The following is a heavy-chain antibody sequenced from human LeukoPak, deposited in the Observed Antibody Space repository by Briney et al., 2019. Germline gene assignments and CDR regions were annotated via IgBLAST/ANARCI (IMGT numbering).Heavy chain of an antibody. Sequence: SETLSLTCTVSGGSISSYYWSWIRQPPGKGLEWIGYIYYSGSTNYNPSLKSRVTISVDTSKNQFSLKLSSVTAADTAVYYCARATDILTGYWGHRFDPWGQGTLVTVSS. D-gene: IGHD3-9*01. V-gene: IGHV4-59*01. CDR3: ARATDILTGYWGHRFDP. J-gene: IGHJ5*02. CDR1: GGSISSYY. CDR2: IYYSGST.